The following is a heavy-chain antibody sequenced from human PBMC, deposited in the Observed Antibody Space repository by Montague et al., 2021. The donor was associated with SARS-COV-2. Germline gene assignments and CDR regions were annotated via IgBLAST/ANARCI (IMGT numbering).Heavy chain of an antibody. CDR3: ACGEITTRGLIYYYGMDV. V-gene: IGHV4-39*01. D-gene: IGHD3-10*01. CDR1: GGSISSSNYY. Sequence: SETLSLTCIVSGGSISSSNYYWGWIRQPPGKGLEYIGSLYYSGSTYYNPSLRSRVTISVETSKNQLSLRLNAVTAADTAVYYCACGEITTRGLIYYYGMDVRGQGTTVTVSS. CDR2: LYYSGST. J-gene: IGHJ6*02.